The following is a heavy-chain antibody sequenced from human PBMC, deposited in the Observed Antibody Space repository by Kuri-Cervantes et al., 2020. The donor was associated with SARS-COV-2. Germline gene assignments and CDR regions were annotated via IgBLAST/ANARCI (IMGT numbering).Heavy chain of an antibody. CDR3: ARDRYDFWSGLGYYYYGMDV. D-gene: IGHD3-3*01. J-gene: IGHJ6*02. Sequence: GGSLRLSCAASGFTFSSYWMHWVRQAPGKGLVWVSRINGDGSSTSYADSVKGRFTISRDNAKNTLYLQMNSLRAEDTAVYYCARDRYDFWSGLGYYYYGMDVWGQGTTVTVSS. CDR2: INGDGSST. CDR1: GFTFSSYW. V-gene: IGHV3-74*01.